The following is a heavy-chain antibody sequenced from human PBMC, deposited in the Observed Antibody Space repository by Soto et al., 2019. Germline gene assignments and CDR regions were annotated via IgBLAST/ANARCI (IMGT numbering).Heavy chain of an antibody. V-gene: IGHV4-59*01. Sequence: QVQLQESGPGLVKPSETLSLTCRVSGGSMSGYYWSWVRLAPGKGLECIGYVYYTGSTNYNPSLQSRVSSSVDTSNKHYSLSLSLVTAAGTAVYFCARSIAVPSVQIDHWGQGIRVTISS. CDR1: GGSMSGYY. D-gene: IGHD6-6*01. CDR2: VYYTGST. CDR3: ARSIAVPSVQIDH. J-gene: IGHJ4*02.